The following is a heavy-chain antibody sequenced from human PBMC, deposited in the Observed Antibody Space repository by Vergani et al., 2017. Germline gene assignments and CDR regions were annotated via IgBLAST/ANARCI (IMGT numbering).Heavy chain of an antibody. V-gene: IGHV3-23*01. CDR3: AKDGPRGNAFDI. Sequence: EVQLLESGGDLVQPGGSLRLSCAASGFTFSSYAMSWVRQAPGKGLEWVSVISGSGGSTYYADSVTGRFTISRDNSKTTLYLQMNSLRVEDTAVYYCAKDGPRGNAFDIWGQGTMVTVSS. J-gene: IGHJ3*02. CDR2: ISGSGGST. CDR1: GFTFSSYA.